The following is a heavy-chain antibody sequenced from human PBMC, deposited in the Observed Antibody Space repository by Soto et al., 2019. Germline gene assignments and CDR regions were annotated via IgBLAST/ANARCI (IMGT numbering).Heavy chain of an antibody. Sequence: SETLSLTCSVSGVSIISHYWSWIRQSPGKGLEWIGYIHYTGRTDYNPSLKSRLTISVDTSKNQFSLKLSSVTAADTAVYYCARGGWSLDYWGQGTLVTVSS. CDR2: IHYTGRT. D-gene: IGHD2-15*01. CDR1: GVSIISHY. J-gene: IGHJ4*02. V-gene: IGHV4-59*11. CDR3: ARGGWSLDY.